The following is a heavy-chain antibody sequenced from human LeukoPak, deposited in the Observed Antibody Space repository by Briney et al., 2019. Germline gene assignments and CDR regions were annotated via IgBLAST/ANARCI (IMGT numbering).Heavy chain of an antibody. CDR1: GGSFSGYY. J-gene: IGHJ6*03. CDR2: INHSGST. CDR3: ARILRYFDWYYYYYYMDV. Sequence: SETLSLTCAVYGGSFSGYYWSWIRQPPGKGLVWIGEINHSGSTNYNPSLKSRVTISVDTSKNQFSLKLSSVTAADTAVYYCARILRYFDWYYYYYYMDVWGKGTTVTVSS. D-gene: IGHD3-9*01. V-gene: IGHV4-34*01.